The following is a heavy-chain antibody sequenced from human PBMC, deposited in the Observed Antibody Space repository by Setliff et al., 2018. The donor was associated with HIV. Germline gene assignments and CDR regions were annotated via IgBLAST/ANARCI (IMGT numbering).Heavy chain of an antibody. V-gene: IGHV4-39*07. Sequence: SETLSLTCTVSGDSIISSRNFWGWIRQPPGKGLEWIGNIYHSGITYYNPSLKSRVTISVDTSKNQFSLRLSSVTAADTAVYYCARAFGSGSYRWFDPWGQGTLVTVSS. CDR1: GDSIISSRNF. CDR3: ARAFGSGSYRWFDP. D-gene: IGHD3-10*01. J-gene: IGHJ5*02. CDR2: IYHSGIT.